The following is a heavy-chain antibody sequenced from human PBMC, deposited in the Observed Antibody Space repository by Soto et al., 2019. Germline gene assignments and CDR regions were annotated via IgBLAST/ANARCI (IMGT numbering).Heavy chain of an antibody. CDR3: ARGSWDDVSGHYYMDV. J-gene: IGHJ6*03. V-gene: IGHV6-1*01. CDR1: GDRVSSNSAG. CDR2: TYYKSKWYY. Sequence: PSQTHSLTCDISGDRVSSNSAGWNWIKKTPSRGLEWLGRTYYKSKWYYTYAASVKSRITVSPDTSKNQFSLQLTSVTPEDTAVYYCARGSWDDVSGHYYMDVWDKGTTVTVSS. D-gene: IGHD1-1*01.